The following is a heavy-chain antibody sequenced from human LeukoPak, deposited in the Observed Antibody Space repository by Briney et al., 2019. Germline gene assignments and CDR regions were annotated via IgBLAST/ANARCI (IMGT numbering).Heavy chain of an antibody. V-gene: IGHV3-23*01. J-gene: IGHJ4*02. CDR3: QKDLSPYSRMGGY. CDR2: ISGSGGTT. CDR1: GFTFSSYA. Sequence: GGSLRLSCAASGFTFSSYAMNWVRQAPGKGREWVSAISGSGGTTYYADSVKGRFTISRDNSKNPLYLQMTSLRAEDNAVYYCQKDLSPYSRMGGYWGQGTLVTVSS. D-gene: IGHD6-13*01.